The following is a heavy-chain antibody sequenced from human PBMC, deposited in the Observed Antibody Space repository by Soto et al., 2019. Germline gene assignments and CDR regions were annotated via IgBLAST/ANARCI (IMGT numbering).Heavy chain of an antibody. CDR3: ARSSVLMVYAIRGMYGMDV. CDR1: GYTFTGYY. V-gene: IGHV1-2*04. CDR2: INPNSGGT. Sequence: GASVKVSCKASGYTFTGYYMHWVRQAPGQGLEWMGWINPNSGGTNYAQKFQGWVTMTRDTSNSTAYMELSRLRSDDTTVYYCARSSVLMVYAIRGMYGMDVWGQGTTVTVSS. J-gene: IGHJ6*02. D-gene: IGHD2-8*01.